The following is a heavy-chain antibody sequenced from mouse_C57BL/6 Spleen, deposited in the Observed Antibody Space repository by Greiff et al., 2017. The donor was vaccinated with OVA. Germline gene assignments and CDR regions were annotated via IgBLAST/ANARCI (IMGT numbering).Heavy chain of an antibody. Sequence: VQLQQSGPELVKPGASVKMSCKASGYTFTDYNMHWVKQSHGKSLEWIGYINPNNGGTSYNQKFKGKATLTVNKSSSTAYMELRSLTSEDSAVYYGASGITTVVALDAMDYWGKGTSVTVSS. CDR2: INPNNGGT. CDR3: ASGITTVVALDAMDY. J-gene: IGHJ4*01. CDR1: GYTFTDYN. D-gene: IGHD1-1*01. V-gene: IGHV1-22*01.